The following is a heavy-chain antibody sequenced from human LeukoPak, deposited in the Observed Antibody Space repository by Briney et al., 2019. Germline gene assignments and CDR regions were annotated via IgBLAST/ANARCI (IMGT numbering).Heavy chain of an antibody. V-gene: IGHV3-7*01. CDR3: ARDTLGEGEDANYAVYYFDY. CDR2: IKQDGNEK. D-gene: IGHD4/OR15-4a*01. J-gene: IGHJ4*02. Sequence: GGSLRLSCAASGLTFSSYEMNWVRQAPGKGLEWVANIKQDGNEKYYADSVKGRFTISRDNGKNSLDLQMNSLRADDTAFYYCARDTLGEGEDANYAVYYFDYWGQGTVVTVSS. CDR1: GLTFSSYE.